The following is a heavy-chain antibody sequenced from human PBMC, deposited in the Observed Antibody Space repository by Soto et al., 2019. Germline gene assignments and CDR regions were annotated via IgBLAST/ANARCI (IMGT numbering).Heavy chain of an antibody. J-gene: IGHJ5*02. CDR2: IIPLFGTT. D-gene: IGHD6-13*01. Sequence: QVQLVQSGAEVRMPGSSVKVSCKASGGTFSTYPINWVRQAPGPGLAWMGGIIPLFGTTNYAQKFKGRVTITADESTSTAYMELSSLRAEDAAVYYCARGATHGSSWYFWFDPWGQGTLVTVSS. CDR3: ARGATHGSSWYFWFDP. V-gene: IGHV1-69*01. CDR1: GGTFSTYP.